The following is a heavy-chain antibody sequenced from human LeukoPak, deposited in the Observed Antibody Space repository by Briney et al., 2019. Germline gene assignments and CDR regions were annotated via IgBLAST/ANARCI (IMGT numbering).Heavy chain of an antibody. J-gene: IGHJ4*02. Sequence: ASAKVSCKASGYTFTGYYMHWVRQAPGQGLEWMGWINPKTGGTSYAQKFQGRVTMTRDTSISTVNMELSRLTSDDTAVYYCARATAENDHWGQGTPVTVSS. V-gene: IGHV1-2*02. CDR3: ARATAENDH. D-gene: IGHD1-14*01. CDR1: GYTFTGYY. CDR2: INPKTGGT.